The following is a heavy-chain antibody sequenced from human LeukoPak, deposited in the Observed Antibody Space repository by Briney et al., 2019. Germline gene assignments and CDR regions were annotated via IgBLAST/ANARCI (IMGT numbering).Heavy chain of an antibody. Sequence: PGGSLRLSCAASGFTFSSYRMNWVRQAPGKGLEWVASISSSSSYIYYADSVKGRFTLSRDNAKNSLYLQMNSLRAEDTAVYYCARGGSSIAAATNWFDPWGQGTLVTVSS. CDR2: ISSSSSYI. V-gene: IGHV3-21*01. J-gene: IGHJ5*02. CDR1: GFTFSSYR. CDR3: ARGGSSIAAATNWFDP. D-gene: IGHD6-13*01.